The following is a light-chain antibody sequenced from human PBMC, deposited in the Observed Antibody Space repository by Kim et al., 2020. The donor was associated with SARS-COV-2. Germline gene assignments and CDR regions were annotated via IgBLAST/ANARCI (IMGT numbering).Light chain of an antibody. Sequence: DIQMTQSPSSLSASVGDRVTITCRASHDINTYLAWFQQRPGNAPKLLIHAASILQSGVPARFSGSGSGTDFTLTISVLQPEDASTYYCQQYDSAPQPFGQGTKVDIK. J-gene: IGKJ1*01. CDR2: AAS. CDR1: HDINTY. CDR3: QQYDSAPQP. V-gene: IGKV1-27*01.